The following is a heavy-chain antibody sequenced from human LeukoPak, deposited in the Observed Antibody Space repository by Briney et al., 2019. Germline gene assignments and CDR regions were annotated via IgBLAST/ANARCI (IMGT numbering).Heavy chain of an antibody. CDR1: GFTFDDYA. D-gene: IGHD3-22*01. V-gene: IGHV3-9*01. CDR2: ISWNSGSK. Sequence: PGGSLRLSCAASGFTFDDYAMHWVRQAPGKGLEWVSGISWNSGSKGYADSVKGRFTISRDNAKNSLYLQMNSLRAEDTALYYCAKALRYYDSSGYYHWYFDLWGRGTLVTVSS. CDR3: AKALRYYDSSGYYHWYFDL. J-gene: IGHJ2*01.